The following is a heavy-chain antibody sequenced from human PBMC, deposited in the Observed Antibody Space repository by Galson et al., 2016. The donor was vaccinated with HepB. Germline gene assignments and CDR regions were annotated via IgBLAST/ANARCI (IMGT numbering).Heavy chain of an antibody. CDR3: GRATVSRALEWFEAIDS. Sequence: SLRLSCAASGFTFSTYWMTWVRQAPGKGLEWVANIKQDGSEKYYVDSVKGRFTISRDNANNSLFLHMNSLRAADSAVYYCGRATVSRALEWFEAIDSWGQGTVVAVSS. CDR2: IKQDGSEK. V-gene: IGHV3-7*03. J-gene: IGHJ4*02. CDR1: GFTFSTYW. D-gene: IGHD3-3*01.